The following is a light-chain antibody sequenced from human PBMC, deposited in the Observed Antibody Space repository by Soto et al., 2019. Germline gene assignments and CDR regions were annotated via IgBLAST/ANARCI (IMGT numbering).Light chain of an antibody. Sequence: DIQMTQSPSYLSASVGDGVTITCRASQGIAYHLAWSQQRPGTVPKLLIYAASTLQSGVPSRFSGSGYGTVFTLTISSLQPEDVATYFCQKYESAPWTFGQGTKVDIK. CDR2: AAS. CDR1: QGIAYH. V-gene: IGKV1-27*01. J-gene: IGKJ1*01. CDR3: QKYESAPWT.